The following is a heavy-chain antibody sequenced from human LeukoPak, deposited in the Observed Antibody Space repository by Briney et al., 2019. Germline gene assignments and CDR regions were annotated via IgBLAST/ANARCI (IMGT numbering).Heavy chain of an antibody. D-gene: IGHD1-1*01. Sequence: TGGSLRLSCAASGFTVSNNYMSWVRQAPGKGLEWVSVIYSGGGTYYADSVKGRFTISRDNSKNTLYLQMNSLRAEDTALYYCAKNRYVHYGMDVWGQGTTVTVSS. V-gene: IGHV3-66*01. J-gene: IGHJ6*02. CDR3: AKNRYVHYGMDV. CDR2: IYSGGGT. CDR1: GFTVSNNY.